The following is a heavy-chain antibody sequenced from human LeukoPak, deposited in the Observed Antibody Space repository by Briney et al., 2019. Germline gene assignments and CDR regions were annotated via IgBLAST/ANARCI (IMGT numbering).Heavy chain of an antibody. D-gene: IGHD1-1*01. J-gene: IGHJ4*02. CDR1: GFTFSSYS. CDR2: ISSSRSYI. Sequence: PGGSLRLSCAASGFTFSSYSMNWVRQAPGKGLEWVSSISSSRSYIYYADSVKGRFTISRDNSENTLYLQINSLRVEDTAVYYCAKDTPTTGYHLDSWGQGTLVTVSS. V-gene: IGHV3-21*06. CDR3: AKDTPTTGYHLDS.